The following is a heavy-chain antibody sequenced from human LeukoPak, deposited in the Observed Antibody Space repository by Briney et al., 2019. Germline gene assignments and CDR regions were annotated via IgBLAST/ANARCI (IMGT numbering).Heavy chain of an antibody. Sequence: PGGSLRLSCAASGFTLSSNYMSWVRQAPGKGLEWVAVISYDGSNKYYADSVKGRFTISRDNSKNTLYLQMNSLRAEDTAVYYCAKDLRYFDWAPFYWGQGTLVTVSS. CDR2: ISYDGSNK. D-gene: IGHD3-9*01. V-gene: IGHV3-30*18. CDR1: GFTLSSNY. J-gene: IGHJ4*02. CDR3: AKDLRYFDWAPFY.